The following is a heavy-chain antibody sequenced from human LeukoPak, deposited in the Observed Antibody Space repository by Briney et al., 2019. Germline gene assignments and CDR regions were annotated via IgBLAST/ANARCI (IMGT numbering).Heavy chain of an antibody. J-gene: IGHJ4*02. CDR3: AKERGVAPASNSVDY. Sequence: GGSLRLSCAASGFTFSSYAMSWVRQAPGKGLEWVSGISGSGGSTYYADSVKGRFTSSRDNSKNTLYLQMNSLRGEDSAVYYCAKERGVAPASNSVDYWGQGTLVTVSS. V-gene: IGHV3-23*01. D-gene: IGHD2-2*01. CDR1: GFTFSSYA. CDR2: ISGSGGST.